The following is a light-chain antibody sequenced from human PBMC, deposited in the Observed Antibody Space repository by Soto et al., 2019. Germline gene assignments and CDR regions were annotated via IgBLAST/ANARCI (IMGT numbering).Light chain of an antibody. CDR3: NSYTSSSTPYV. CDR2: DVS. V-gene: IGLV2-14*03. J-gene: IGLJ1*01. CDR1: SRDVGGYNY. Sequence: CVLTQPAPVSGSPGQSITISCTGTSRDVGGYNYVSWYQHHPGKAPKLMIYDVSNRPSGVSNRFSGSKSGNTASLTISGLQAEDEAEYFCNSYTSSSTPYVFGTGTKVTVL.